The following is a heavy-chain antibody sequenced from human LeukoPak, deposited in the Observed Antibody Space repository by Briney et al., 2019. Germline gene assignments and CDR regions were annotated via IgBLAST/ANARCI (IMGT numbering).Heavy chain of an antibody. CDR3: ARDSKSPYYDFWSGYYTSNYYYYYMDV. Sequence: GASVKVSCKASGYTFTSYGISWVRQAPGQGLEWMGWISAYNGNTNYAQKLQGRVTMTTDTSTSTAYMELRSLRSDDTAVYYCARDSKSPYYDFWSGYYTSNYYYYYMDVWGKGTTVTVSS. D-gene: IGHD3-3*01. V-gene: IGHV1-18*01. CDR2: ISAYNGNT. CDR1: GYTFTSYG. J-gene: IGHJ6*03.